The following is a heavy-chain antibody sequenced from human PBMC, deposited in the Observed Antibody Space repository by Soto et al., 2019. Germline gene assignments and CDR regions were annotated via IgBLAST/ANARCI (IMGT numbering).Heavy chain of an antibody. D-gene: IGHD3-10*01. J-gene: IGHJ4*02. CDR1: GFTFSRYG. CDR3: TKDPQYTIFHFDY. Sequence: QVQLVESGGGVVQPGRSLRLSCAASGFTFSRYGMHWVRQAPGKGLEWVAVISYDGSNKYYADSVKGRFTISRNNSKKSLYMQMNSLRAEDTAVYYCTKDPQYTIFHFDYWGQGNLVTVSS. CDR2: ISYDGSNK. V-gene: IGHV3-30*18.